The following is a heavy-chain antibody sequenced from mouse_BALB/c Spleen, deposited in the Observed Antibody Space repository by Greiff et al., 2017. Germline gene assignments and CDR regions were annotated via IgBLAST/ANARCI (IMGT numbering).Heavy chain of an antibody. Sequence: VHVKQSGPELVKPGASVKMSCKASGYTFTSYVMHWVKQKPGQGLEWIGYINPYNDGTKYNEKFKGKATLTSDKSSSTAYMELSSLTSEDSAVYYCARLGFAYWGQGTLVTVSA. CDR2: INPYNDGT. V-gene: IGHV1-14*01. CDR1: GYTFTSYV. CDR3: ARLGFAY. J-gene: IGHJ3*01.